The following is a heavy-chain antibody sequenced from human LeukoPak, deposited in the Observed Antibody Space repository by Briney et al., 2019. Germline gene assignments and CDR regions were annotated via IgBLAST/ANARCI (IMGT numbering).Heavy chain of an antibody. V-gene: IGHV4-59*08. J-gene: IGHJ4*02. CDR1: GGSISSYY. D-gene: IGHD6-19*01. CDR2: IYYSGST. Sequence: PSETLSLTCTVSGGSISSYYWSWIRQPPGKGLEWIGYIYYSGSTNYNPSLKSRVTISVDTSKNQFSLKLSSVTAADTAVYYCARAAAVAGAGFWGQGTLVTVSS. CDR3: ARAAAVAGAGF.